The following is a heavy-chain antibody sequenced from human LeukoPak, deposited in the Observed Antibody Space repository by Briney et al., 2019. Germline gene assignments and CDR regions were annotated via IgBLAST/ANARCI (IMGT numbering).Heavy chain of an antibody. D-gene: IGHD2-2*01. CDR2: ISSSSSYI. CDR3: ARDTPSREGVPDY. CDR1: GFTFSSYS. Sequence: GGSLRLSCAASGFTFSSYSMNWVRQAPGKGLEWVSSISSSSSYIYYADSVKGRFTIPRDNAKNSLYLQMNSLRAEDTAVYYCARDTPSREGVPDYWGQGTLVTVSS. J-gene: IGHJ4*02. V-gene: IGHV3-21*01.